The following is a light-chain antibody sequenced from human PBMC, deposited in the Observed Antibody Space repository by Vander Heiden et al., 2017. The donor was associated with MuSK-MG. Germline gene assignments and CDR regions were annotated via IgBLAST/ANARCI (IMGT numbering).Light chain of an antibody. CDR1: QRVSSR. CDR2: SAS. V-gene: IGKV3-15*01. Sequence: EIVMTQSPATLSLSPGERATLSCRASQRVSSRLAWYQQKPGQAPRLLIYSASTRATGIPARFSGSGSGTEFTLTISSLESEDFAVYYCQQYNKWPPLTFGGGTKVEIK. J-gene: IGKJ4*01. CDR3: QQYNKWPPLT.